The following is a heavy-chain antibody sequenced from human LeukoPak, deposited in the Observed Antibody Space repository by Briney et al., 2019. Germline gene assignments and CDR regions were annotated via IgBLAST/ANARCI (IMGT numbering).Heavy chain of an antibody. CDR2: IKQDGSEK. Sequence: GGSLRLSCAASGFTFSSYWMSWVRQAPGKGLEWVANIKQDGSEKHYVDSVKGRFTISRDNSKNTLYLQMNSLRAEDTAVYYCAKDEDTAIDYWGQGTLVTVSS. J-gene: IGHJ4*02. V-gene: IGHV3-7*03. CDR1: GFTFSSYW. CDR3: AKDEDTAIDY. D-gene: IGHD5-18*01.